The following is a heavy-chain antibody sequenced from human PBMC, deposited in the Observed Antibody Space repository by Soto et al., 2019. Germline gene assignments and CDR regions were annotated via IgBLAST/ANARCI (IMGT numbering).Heavy chain of an antibody. V-gene: IGHV4-30-4*01. D-gene: IGHD4-17*01. CDR3: ARGAYYGDYKFDY. J-gene: IGHJ4*02. CDR2: IYYSGST. CDR1: GGSISSGDYY. Sequence: SETLSLTCTVSGGSISSGDYYWSWIRQPPGKGLEWIGYIYYSGSTYYNPSLKSRVTISVDTSKNQFSLKLSSVTAADTAVYYCARGAYYGDYKFDYWGQGTLVTVSS.